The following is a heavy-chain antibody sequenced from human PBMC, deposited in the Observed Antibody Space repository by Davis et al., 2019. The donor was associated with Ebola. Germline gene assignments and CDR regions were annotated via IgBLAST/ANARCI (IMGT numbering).Heavy chain of an antibody. D-gene: IGHD3-22*01. J-gene: IGHJ4*02. CDR1: GGSISSSSYY. CDR3: ARDPDYDGSGYNLFDF. Sequence: SETLSLTCTVSGGSISSSSYYWGWIRQPPGKGPAWLGCIHYSGSTYYNPSLKSRVTISVDTSKNQFSLKLSSVTAADTAVYYCARDPDYDGSGYNLFDFWGQGTLVTVSS. CDR2: IHYSGST. V-gene: IGHV4-39*02.